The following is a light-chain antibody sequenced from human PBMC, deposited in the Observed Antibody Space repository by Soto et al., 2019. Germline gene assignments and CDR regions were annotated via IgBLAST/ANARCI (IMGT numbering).Light chain of an antibody. Sequence: EIVLTQSPGTLSLSPGDRATLSCRASQSVTSTYLAWYQHKRGQAPRLLIYGASSRATGIPDRFSGSGSGTDFTLTISRLAPEDFAVYYCQEYGYSRTFGQGTKVAIK. CDR1: QSVTSTY. J-gene: IGKJ1*01. V-gene: IGKV3-20*01. CDR3: QEYGYSRT. CDR2: GAS.